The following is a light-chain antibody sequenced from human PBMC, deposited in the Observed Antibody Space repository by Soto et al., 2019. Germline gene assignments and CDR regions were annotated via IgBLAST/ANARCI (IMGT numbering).Light chain of an antibody. CDR3: SSYTSSSTRV. CDR1: SKDVCGYNY. J-gene: IGLJ1*01. V-gene: IGLV2-14*01. Sequence: QSALTQPASVSGSPGQSITISCTGTSKDVCGYNYVSWYQQHPGKAPKLMIYDVSNRPSGVSNRFSGSKSGNTASLSISGLQAEDEADYYCSSYTSSSTRVFGTGTKVTVL. CDR2: DVS.